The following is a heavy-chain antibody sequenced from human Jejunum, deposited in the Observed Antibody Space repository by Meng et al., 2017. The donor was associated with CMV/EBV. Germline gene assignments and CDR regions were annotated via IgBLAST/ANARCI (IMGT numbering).Heavy chain of an antibody. CDR1: NNYG. D-gene: IGHD3-3*02. Sequence: NNYGISWVRQAPGQGLEWMGWISGYNGNKNYAPKVQGRVTITKDTSTTTVYMELRSLTSDDTAVYYCARDRVASTGAHFYSYGMDVWGQGTTVTVSS. J-gene: IGHJ6*02. CDR2: ISGYNGNK. V-gene: IGHV1-18*01. CDR3: ARDRVASTGAHFYSYGMDV.